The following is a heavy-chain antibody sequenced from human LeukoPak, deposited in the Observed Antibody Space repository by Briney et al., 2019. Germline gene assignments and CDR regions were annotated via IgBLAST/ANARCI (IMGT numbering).Heavy chain of an antibody. J-gene: IGHJ4*02. CDR3: ATGDRAFDY. D-gene: IGHD3-16*01. Sequence: SGPTLVKPTQTLTLTCTFSGFSLSTSGVGVGWIRQPPGKALEWLALIYWNDDKRYSPSLKSRLIITKDTSKNQVVLTMTNMDPVDTATYYCATGDRAFDYWCQGTLVTVSP. V-gene: IGHV2-5*01. CDR1: GFSLSTSGVG. CDR2: IYWNDDK.